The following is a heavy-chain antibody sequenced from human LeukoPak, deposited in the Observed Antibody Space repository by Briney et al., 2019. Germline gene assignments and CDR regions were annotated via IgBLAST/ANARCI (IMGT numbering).Heavy chain of an antibody. Sequence: PSQTLSLTCTVSGGSISSGGYYWSWIRQPPGKGLEWIGYIYHSGSTYYNPSLKSRVTISVDRSKNQFSLKLSSVTAADTAVYYCASRGGYYYSLLDWGQGTLVTVSS. CDR3: ASRGGYYYSLLD. J-gene: IGHJ4*02. CDR2: IYHSGST. V-gene: IGHV4-30-2*01. CDR1: GGSISSGGYY. D-gene: IGHD3-22*01.